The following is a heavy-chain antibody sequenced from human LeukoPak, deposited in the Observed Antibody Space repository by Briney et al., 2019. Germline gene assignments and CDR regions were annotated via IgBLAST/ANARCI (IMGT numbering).Heavy chain of an antibody. CDR1: GFILRDYG. V-gene: IGHV3-30*02. J-gene: IGHJ6*03. CDR2: VRFGGSGK. Sequence: PGGSLRLSCTASGFILRDYGMHWVRQAPGKGREWVAFVRFGGSGKYYADSVKGRFIISRDNSKNMLYLQMNSLRAEDTAVYHCAKDRDYGDYPSAYYYYMDVWGKGTTVTVSS. D-gene: IGHD4-17*01. CDR3: AKDRDYGDYPSAYYYYMDV.